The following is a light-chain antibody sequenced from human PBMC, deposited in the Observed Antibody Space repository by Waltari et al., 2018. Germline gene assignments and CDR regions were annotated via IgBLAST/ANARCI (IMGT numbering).Light chain of an antibody. CDR3: QQYNSYSLWT. J-gene: IGKJ1*01. V-gene: IGKV1-5*03. Sequence: DIQMTQSPSTLSASIGDRVNITCRASQRVNSWLAWYQQKPGKAPKLLIYKASNLDSGVPSRFSGGGSGTEFTLTISSLQPDDFATYYCQQYNSYSLWTFGQGTKVEIK. CDR2: KAS. CDR1: QRVNSW.